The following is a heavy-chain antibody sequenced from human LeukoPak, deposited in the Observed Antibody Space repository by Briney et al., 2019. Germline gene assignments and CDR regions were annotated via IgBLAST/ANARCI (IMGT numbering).Heavy chain of an antibody. CDR3: ARGVEGPFDY. V-gene: IGHV4-31*03. CDR2: IYYSGST. Sequence: PSETLSLTCTVSGGSISSGGYYWSWIRQHPGKGLEWIGYIYYSGSTYYNPSLKSRVTISVDTSKNQFSLKLSSVTAADTAVYYCARGVEGPFDYWGQGTLVTVPS. J-gene: IGHJ4*02. D-gene: IGHD2-15*01. CDR1: GGSISSGGYY.